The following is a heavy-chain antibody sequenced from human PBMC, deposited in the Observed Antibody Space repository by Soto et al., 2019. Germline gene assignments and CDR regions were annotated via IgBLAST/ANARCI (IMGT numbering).Heavy chain of an antibody. CDR1: GFTFDDNA. CDR3: AISQDRGGRTTFIY. D-gene: IGHD3-16*01. CDR2: INWKSDI. Sequence: GGSLRLSCAVSGFTFDDNAMHWVRQAPEKGLEWVSGINWKSDIGYADSVKGRFTISRDNAENSLYPQMNSLRAEDTALYYCAISQDRGGRTTFIYWGQGTQVTVSS. V-gene: IGHV3-9*01. J-gene: IGHJ4*02.